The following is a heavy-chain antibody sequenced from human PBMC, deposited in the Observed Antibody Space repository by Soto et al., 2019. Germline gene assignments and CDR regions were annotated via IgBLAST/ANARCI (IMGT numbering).Heavy chain of an antibody. CDR1: GYTFTSYG. D-gene: IGHD6-19*01. Sequence: ASVKVSCKASGYTFTSYGISWVRQAPGQGREWMGWISAYNGNTNYAQKLQGRVTMTTDTSTSTAYMELRSLRSDDTAVYYCARDTDDSVDGTPVLDYWGQGTLVTVS. V-gene: IGHV1-18*04. CDR3: ARDTDDSVDGTPVLDY. CDR2: ISAYNGNT. J-gene: IGHJ4*02.